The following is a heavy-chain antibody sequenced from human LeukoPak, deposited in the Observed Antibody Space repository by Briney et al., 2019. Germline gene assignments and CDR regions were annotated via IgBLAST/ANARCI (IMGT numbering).Heavy chain of an antibody. J-gene: IGHJ3*02. CDR1: GGSFSGYY. CDR2: INHSGST. D-gene: IGHD2-15*01. CDR3: ARGGRRSCSAPGAFDI. V-gene: IGHV4-34*01. Sequence: SETLSLTCAVYGGSFSGYYWSWIRQPPGKGLEWIGEINHSGSTNYNPSLKSRVTISVDTSKNQFSLKLSSVTAADTAVYYCARGGRRSCSAPGAFDIWGQGTMVTVSS.